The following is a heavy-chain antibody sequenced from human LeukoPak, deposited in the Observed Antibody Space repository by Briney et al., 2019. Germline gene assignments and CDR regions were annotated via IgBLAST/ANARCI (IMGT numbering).Heavy chain of an antibody. D-gene: IGHD6-13*01. V-gene: IGHV3-7*04. Sequence: GGSLRLSCAASGFTFSSYAMSWVRQAPGKGLEWVANIKQDGSEKYYVDSVKGRFTISRDNAKNSLYLQMNSLRAEDTAVYYCARGYSSSWLIFDYWGQGTLVTVSS. J-gene: IGHJ4*02. CDR1: GFTFSSYA. CDR2: IKQDGSEK. CDR3: ARGYSSSWLIFDY.